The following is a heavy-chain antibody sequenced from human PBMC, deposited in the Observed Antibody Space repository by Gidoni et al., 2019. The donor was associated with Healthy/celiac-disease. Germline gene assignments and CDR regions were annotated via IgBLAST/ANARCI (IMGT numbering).Heavy chain of an antibody. D-gene: IGHD3-16*02. J-gene: IGHJ6*02. CDR1: GYTFTSYA. CDR3: ARDSLPLFYYYYYGMDV. CDR2: INAGNGNT. V-gene: IGHV1-3*01. Sequence: QVQLVQSGAEVKTPGASVKVSCKASGYTFTSYAMHWVRQAPGQRLEWMGWINAGNGNTKYSQKFQGRVTSTRDTSASTAYMELSSLRSEDTAVYYCARDSLPLFYYYYYGMDVWGQGTTVTVSS.